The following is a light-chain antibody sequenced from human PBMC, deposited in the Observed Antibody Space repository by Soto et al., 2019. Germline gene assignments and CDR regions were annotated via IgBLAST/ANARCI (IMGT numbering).Light chain of an antibody. CDR1: SSNIGRNF. Sequence: QSVLTQPPSVSAAPGQKVTISCSGSSSNIGRNFVSWYQQLPGTAPKLLIYDKNKRPSGIPDRFSGSKSGTSATLGITGLQTGDEADYYCGAWDSSLSVVLFGGGTKVTVL. J-gene: IGLJ2*01. V-gene: IGLV1-51*01. CDR2: DKN. CDR3: GAWDSSLSVVL.